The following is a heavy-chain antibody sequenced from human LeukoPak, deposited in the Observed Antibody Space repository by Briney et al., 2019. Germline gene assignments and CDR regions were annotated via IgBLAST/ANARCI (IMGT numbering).Heavy chain of an antibody. V-gene: IGHV3-23*01. CDR2: ISGSGGST. J-gene: IGHJ6*02. Sequence: GGSLRLSCAASGFTFSSYAMSWVRQAPGKGLEWVSAISGSGGSTYYADSVKGRFTISRDNSKNTLYLQMNSLRAEDTAVYYCAKDFGYDFWSGYYGSYGMDVWGQGTTVTVFS. CDR3: AKDFGYDFWSGYYGSYGMDV. D-gene: IGHD3-3*01. CDR1: GFTFSSYA.